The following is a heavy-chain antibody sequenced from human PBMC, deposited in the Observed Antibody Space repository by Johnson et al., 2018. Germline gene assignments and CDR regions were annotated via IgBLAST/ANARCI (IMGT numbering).Heavy chain of an antibody. CDR1: GFAFSTFA. CDR3: ARAPGIVGGTYFDS. Sequence: QVQLVESGGGVVQPGKSLRLSCAASGFAFSTFAMNWVRQAPGKGLEWVALISYDGTNTNYADSVQGRFTISRENFQNTVSLEMNSLESEDTAVYYCARAPGIVGGTYFDSWGQGTLCTVSS. V-gene: IGHV3-30-3*01. CDR2: ISYDGTNT. J-gene: IGHJ4*02. D-gene: IGHD1-26*01.